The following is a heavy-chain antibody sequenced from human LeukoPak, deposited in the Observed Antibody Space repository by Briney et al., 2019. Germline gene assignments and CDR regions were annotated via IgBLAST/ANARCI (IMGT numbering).Heavy chain of an antibody. J-gene: IGHJ4*02. CDR3: ATNKDWAEAD. V-gene: IGHV4-59*03. CDR1: DGSIRTYY. Sequence: SETLSLTRSVSDGSIRTYYWSWIRQSAGQGLEWIGNIYYRGHINYNPSLKSRVIISIDTSKNQFSLKVTSLTAADTAVYYCATNKDWAEADWGQGTLVIVSS. CDR2: IYYRGHI. D-gene: IGHD3/OR15-3a*01.